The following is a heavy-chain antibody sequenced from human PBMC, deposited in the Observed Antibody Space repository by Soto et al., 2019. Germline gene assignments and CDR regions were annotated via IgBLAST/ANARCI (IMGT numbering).Heavy chain of an antibody. D-gene: IGHD1-26*01. CDR2: INHSGGT. CDR1: GGSSSVNT. CDR3: ARGTSGSYDFYFDY. Sequence: QVQLQQWAAGRLNLSEPLSPPSAFYGGSSSVNTWAWTRHPPGRGREWIGEINHSGGTNYNPSLKSRVTISVDTSKNQFSLKLSSVTAADTAVYYCARGTSGSYDFYFDYWGQGTLVTVSS. J-gene: IGHJ4*02. V-gene: IGHV4-34*01.